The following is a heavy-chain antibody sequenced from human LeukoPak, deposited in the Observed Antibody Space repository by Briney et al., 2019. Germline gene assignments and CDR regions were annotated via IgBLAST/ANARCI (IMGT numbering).Heavy chain of an antibody. CDR1: GGSINYYY. CDR3: ARDKDYDSSGGFDY. V-gene: IGHV4-59*12. D-gene: IGHD3-22*01. Sequence: PSETLSLTCTVSGGSINYYYWMWIRQPPGKGLEWIGYIYYSGSTYYNPSLKSRITISVDTSKNQFSLKLSSVTAADTAVYYCARDKDYDSSGGFDYWGQGTLVTVSS. J-gene: IGHJ4*02. CDR2: IYYSGST.